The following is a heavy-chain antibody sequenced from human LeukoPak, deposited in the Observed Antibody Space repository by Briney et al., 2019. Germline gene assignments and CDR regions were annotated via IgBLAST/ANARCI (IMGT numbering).Heavy chain of an antibody. J-gene: IGHJ4*02. V-gene: IGHV4-30-4*01. CDR1: GGSISSGDYY. D-gene: IGHD1-1*01. CDR2: IYYSGST. CDR3: ARWNLDLMTYYFDY. Sequence: PSQTLSLTCTVSGGSISSGDYYWSWIRQPPGKGLEWIGYIYYSGSTYYNPSLKSRVTISVDTSKNQFSLKLSSVTAADTAVYYCARWNLDLMTYYFDYWGQGTLVTVS.